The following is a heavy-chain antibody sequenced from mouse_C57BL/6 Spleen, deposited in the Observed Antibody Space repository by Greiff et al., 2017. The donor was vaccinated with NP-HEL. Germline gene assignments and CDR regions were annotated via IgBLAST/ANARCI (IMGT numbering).Heavy chain of an antibody. CDR1: GYSITSGYY. J-gene: IGHJ2*01. V-gene: IGHV3-6*01. D-gene: IGHD4-1*01. CDR3: AVTGTRGDY. CDR2: ISYDGSN. Sequence: EVKLMESGPGLVKPSQSLSLTCSVTGYSITSGYYWNWIRQFPGNKLEWMGYISYDGSNNYNPSLKNRISITRDTSKNQFFLKLNSVTTEDTATYYCAVTGTRGDYWGQGTTLTVSS.